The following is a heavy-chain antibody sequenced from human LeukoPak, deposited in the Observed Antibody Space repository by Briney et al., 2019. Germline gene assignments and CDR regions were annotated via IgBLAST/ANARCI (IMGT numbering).Heavy chain of an antibody. CDR3: AKRYSSSSRGQHDAFDI. D-gene: IGHD6-13*01. CDR1: GFTFDDYG. CDR2: INWNGGST. Sequence: PGGSLRLSCAASGFTFDDYGLSWVRQAPGKGLVWVSTINWNGGSTGYADSVKGRFTISRDNAKNSLYLQMNSLRAEDTAVYYCAKRYSSSSRGQHDAFDIWGQGTMVTVSS. V-gene: IGHV3-20*04. J-gene: IGHJ3*02.